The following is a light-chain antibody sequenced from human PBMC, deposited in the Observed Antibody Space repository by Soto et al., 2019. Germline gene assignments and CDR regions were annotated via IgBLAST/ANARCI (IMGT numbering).Light chain of an antibody. Sequence: VLTQPPSASGAPGQRVPISCSGSSSNIGTNTVNWYLQLPGTAPKLLIYNNDQRPSGVPERFSGSKSGTSASLAISGLQSEDEANYYCAAWDDSLNGFYVFGSGTKVTVL. CDR1: SSNIGTNT. CDR3: AAWDDSLNGFYV. J-gene: IGLJ1*01. V-gene: IGLV1-44*01. CDR2: NND.